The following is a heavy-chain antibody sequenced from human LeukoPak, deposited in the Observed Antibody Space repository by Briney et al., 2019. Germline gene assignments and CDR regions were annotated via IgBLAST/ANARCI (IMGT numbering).Heavy chain of an antibody. CDR2: IKQDGSEK. J-gene: IGHJ4*02. D-gene: IGHD1-26*01. CDR1: GFTFSSYW. Sequence: GGSLRLSCAASGFTFSSYWMTWVRPAPGKGLEWVANIKQDGSEKYFVDSVKGRFTISRDNAKNSVYLQMNSLRAEDSAVYYCVRDTGGSGSYPDYWGQGTLVTVSS. CDR3: VRDTGGSGSYPDY. V-gene: IGHV3-7*01.